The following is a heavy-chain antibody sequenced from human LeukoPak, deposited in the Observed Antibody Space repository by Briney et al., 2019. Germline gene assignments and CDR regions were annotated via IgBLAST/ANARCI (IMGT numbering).Heavy chain of an antibody. CDR2: IWYDGSNK. D-gene: IGHD3-22*01. CDR1: GFTFSGYG. Sequence: GRSLRLSCAASGFTFSGYGMHWVRQAPGKGLEWVAVIWYDGSNKYYADSVKGRFTISRDNSKNTLYLQMNSLRAEDTAVYYCAKDINYDSSGYFIDYWGQGTLVTASS. CDR3: AKDINYDSSGYFIDY. V-gene: IGHV3-33*06. J-gene: IGHJ4*02.